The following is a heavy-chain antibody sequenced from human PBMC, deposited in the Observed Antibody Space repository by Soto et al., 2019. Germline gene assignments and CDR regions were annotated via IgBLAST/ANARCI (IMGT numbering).Heavy chain of an antibody. CDR3: ARDPEKYYYGSGSLGLDP. CDR2: ISAYNGNT. D-gene: IGHD3-10*01. V-gene: IGHV1-18*01. J-gene: IGHJ5*02. CDR1: GYTFTSYG. Sequence: QVQLVQSGAEVKKPGASVKVSCKASGYTFTSYGISWVRQAPGQGLEWMGWISAYNGNTNYAQKLQGRVTMTTDTSTSTAYMEVRSLRSDDTAVYYCARDPEKYYYGSGSLGLDPWGQGTLVTVSS.